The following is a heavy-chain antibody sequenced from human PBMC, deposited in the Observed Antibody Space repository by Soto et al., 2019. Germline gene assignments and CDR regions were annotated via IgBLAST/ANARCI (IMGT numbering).Heavy chain of an antibody. CDR3: AREAVAEYYYGMDV. CDR2: ISYDGSNK. CDR1: GFTFSSYA. D-gene: IGHD6-19*01. J-gene: IGHJ6*01. Sequence: QVQLVESGGGVVQPGRSLRLSCAASGFTFSSYAMHWVRQAPGKGLEWVAVISYDGSNKYYADSVKGRFTISRDNSKNTLYLQMNSLRAEDTAVYYCAREAVAEYYYGMDVW. V-gene: IGHV3-30-3*01.